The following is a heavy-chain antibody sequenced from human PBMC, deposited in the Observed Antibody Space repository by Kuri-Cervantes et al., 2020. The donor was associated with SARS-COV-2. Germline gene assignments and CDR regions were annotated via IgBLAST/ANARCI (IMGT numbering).Heavy chain of an antibody. CDR1: GYTFTSYD. Sequence: ASVKVSCKASGYTFTSYDINWVRQATGQGLEWMGWMNPNSGNTGYAQKFQGRVTITRNTSISTAYMELSSLRSEDTAVYYCARGDRNYSSSWYGDAFDIWGLGTMVTVSS. CDR2: MNPNSGNT. CDR3: ARGDRNYSSSWYGDAFDI. J-gene: IGHJ3*02. V-gene: IGHV1-8*03. D-gene: IGHD6-13*01.